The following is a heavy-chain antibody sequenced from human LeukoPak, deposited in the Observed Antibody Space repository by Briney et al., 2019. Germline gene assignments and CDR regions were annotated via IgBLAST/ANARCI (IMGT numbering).Heavy chain of an antibody. D-gene: IGHD6-6*01. CDR1: GFTFSSYA. CDR2: ISGSGGST. CDR3: AKDLSPTRIAARPDY. Sequence: RSGGSLRLSCAAAGFTFSSYAMSWVRQAPGKGLEWVSAISGSGGSTYYADSVKGRFTISRDNSKNTLYLQMNSLRAEDTAVYYCAKDLSPTRIAARPDYWGQGTLVTVSS. V-gene: IGHV3-23*01. J-gene: IGHJ4*02.